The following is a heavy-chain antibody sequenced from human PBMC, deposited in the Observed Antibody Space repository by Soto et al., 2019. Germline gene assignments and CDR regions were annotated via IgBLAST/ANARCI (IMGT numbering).Heavy chain of an antibody. CDR2: IYNSGST. J-gene: IGHJ4*02. Sequence: PSETLSLTCTVPGGSISSGDYYWSWIRQHPGKGLEWIGHIYNSGSTNYNPSLKSRVTISVDTSKNQFSLKLSSVTAADTAVYYCARRYGASFDYWGQGTLVTVSS. CDR1: GGSISSGDYY. D-gene: IGHD4-17*01. CDR3: ARRYGASFDY. V-gene: IGHV4-61*08.